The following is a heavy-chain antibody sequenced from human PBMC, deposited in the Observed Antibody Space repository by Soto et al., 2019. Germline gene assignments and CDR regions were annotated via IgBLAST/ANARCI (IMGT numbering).Heavy chain of an antibody. CDR3: ATTLRYFDWLLFDY. CDR1: GYTFTSYA. J-gene: IGHJ4*02. CDR2: INAGNGNT. V-gene: IGHV1-3*01. Sequence: QVQLVQSGAEVKKPGASVKVSCKASGYTFTSYAMHWVRQAPGQRLEWMGWINAGNGNTKYSQKFQGRVTITRDTSASTAYIELSSLRSEDTAVYYCATTLRYFDWLLFDYWGQGTLVTVSS. D-gene: IGHD3-9*01.